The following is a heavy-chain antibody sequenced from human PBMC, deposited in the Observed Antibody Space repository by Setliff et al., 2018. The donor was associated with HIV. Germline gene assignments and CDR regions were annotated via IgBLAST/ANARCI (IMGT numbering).Heavy chain of an antibody. Sequence: ETLSLTCAVSGDSINTPHCWSWVRQSLEKGLEWIGEVCQRGGINYNPFLWSRASISMDKPRNYFSLEMASMTAADTAVYFCVRNYEWALGTWGQGLLVTVSS. D-gene: IGHD3-3*01. CDR3: VRNYEWALGT. CDR1: GDSINTPHC. J-gene: IGHJ5*02. V-gene: IGHV4-4*01. CDR2: VCQRGGI.